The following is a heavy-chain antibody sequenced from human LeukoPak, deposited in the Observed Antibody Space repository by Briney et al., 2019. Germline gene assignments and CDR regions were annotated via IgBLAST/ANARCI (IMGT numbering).Heavy chain of an antibody. V-gene: IGHV3-30-3*01. J-gene: IGHJ6*02. CDR3: ARHVAGKAMDV. CDR2: ISYDGGNK. D-gene: IGHD6-19*01. CDR1: GFTFTSYA. Sequence: GRSLRLSCAASGFTFTSYAMHWVRQAPGKGLEWVALISYDGGNKYYADSVKGRFTISRDNAKNSLYLQMNSLRAEDTAVYYCARHVAGKAMDVWGQGTTVTVSS.